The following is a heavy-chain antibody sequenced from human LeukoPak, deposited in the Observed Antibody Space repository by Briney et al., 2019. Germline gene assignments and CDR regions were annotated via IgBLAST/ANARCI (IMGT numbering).Heavy chain of an antibody. J-gene: IGHJ6*02. CDR1: GGSFSGYY. D-gene: IGHD2-15*01. Sequence: KPSETLSLTCAVYGGSFSGYYWSWIRQPPGKGLEWIGEINHSGSTNYNPSLESRVTISVDTSKNQFSLKLSSVTAADTAVYYCSLLRGYYYYGMDVWGQGTTVTVSS. V-gene: IGHV4-34*01. CDR2: INHSGST. CDR3: SLLRGYYYYGMDV.